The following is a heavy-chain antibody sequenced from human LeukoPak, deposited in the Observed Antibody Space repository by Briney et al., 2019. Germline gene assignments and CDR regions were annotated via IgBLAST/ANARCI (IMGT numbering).Heavy chain of an antibody. V-gene: IGHV4-59*08. D-gene: IGHD3-10*01. J-gene: IGHJ4*02. CDR1: GGSISSYY. CDR3: ARRGYASGSFNRYYFDY. Sequence: SSETLSLTCTVSGGSISSYYWSWIRQPPGKGLEWMGYIYYSGSTNYNPSLKSRVTISVDTSKNQFSLKLSSVTAADTAVYYCARRGYASGSFNRYYFDYWGQGTLVTVSS. CDR2: IYYSGST.